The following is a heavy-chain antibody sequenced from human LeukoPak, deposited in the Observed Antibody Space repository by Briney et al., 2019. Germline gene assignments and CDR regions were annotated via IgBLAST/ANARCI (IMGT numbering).Heavy chain of an antibody. D-gene: IGHD6-19*01. Sequence: GASVRVSCKAFGYTFNTYGISWVRQAPGQGLEWMGWISVHNGDTSYEQKLQGRVTMTTDTSTSTAYMELRGLTSDDTAVYYCARDPNRSGWHPWNDAFDIWGQGTMVTVSS. CDR3: ARDPNRSGWHPWNDAFDI. J-gene: IGHJ3*02. CDR1: GYTFNTYG. V-gene: IGHV1-18*01. CDR2: ISVHNGDT.